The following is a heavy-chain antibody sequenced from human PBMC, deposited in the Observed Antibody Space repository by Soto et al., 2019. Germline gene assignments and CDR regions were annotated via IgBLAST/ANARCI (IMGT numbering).Heavy chain of an antibody. D-gene: IGHD3-3*01. CDR1: GFTFSNAW. J-gene: IGHJ6*02. CDR3: TTLWEWLLPPQNYYGMDV. V-gene: IGHV3-15*01. Sequence: GGSLRLSCAASGFTFSNAWMSWVRQAPGKGLEWVGRIKSKTDGGTTDYAAPVKGRFTISRDDSKNTLYLQMNSLKTEDTAVYYCTTLWEWLLPPQNYYGMDVWGQGTTVTVSS. CDR2: IKSKTDGGTT.